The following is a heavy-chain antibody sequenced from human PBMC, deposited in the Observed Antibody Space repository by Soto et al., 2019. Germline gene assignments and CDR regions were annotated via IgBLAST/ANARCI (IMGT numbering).Heavy chain of an antibody. CDR2: IKQDGSEK. CDR1: GFTFSSYW. CDR3: ASGSTDAFDI. V-gene: IGHV3-7*01. D-gene: IGHD1-26*01. Sequence: GGSLRLSCAASGFTFSSYWMSWVRQAPGKGMEWVANIKQDGSEKYYVDSVKGRFTISIDNAKNSLYLHMNSLRAEDTTVYYCASGSTDAFDIWGQGTMVTVSS. J-gene: IGHJ3*02.